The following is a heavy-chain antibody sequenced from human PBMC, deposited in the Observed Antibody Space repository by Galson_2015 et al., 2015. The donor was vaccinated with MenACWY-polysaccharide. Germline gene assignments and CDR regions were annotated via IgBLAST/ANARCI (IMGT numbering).Heavy chain of an antibody. CDR3: ARGHYGLAV. Sequence: SLRLSCAASGLTFRSPGMHWVRQAPGKGLEWVAVIQNVGSPKAYADSVKGRFAISRDNAKNSLYLQLNSLEVEDTAIYYCARGHYGLAVWAQGTTVTVSS. CDR2: IQNVGSPK. V-gene: IGHV3-33*01. CDR1: GLTFRSPG. J-gene: IGHJ6*02.